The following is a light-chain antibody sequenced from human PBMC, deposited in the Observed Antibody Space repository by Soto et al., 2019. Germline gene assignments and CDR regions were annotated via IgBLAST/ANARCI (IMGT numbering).Light chain of an antibody. J-gene: IGLJ3*02. CDR2: EVS. V-gene: IGLV2-14*01. CDR1: SSDVGGYNY. Sequence: QSALTQPASVSGSPGQSITISCTGTSSDVGGYNYVSWYQQHPGKAPKLMIYEVSKRPSGVSNRFSGSKSGNTASLTISGLQDEDEADYYCSSYTSSSPVFGGGTKLTVL. CDR3: SSYTSSSPV.